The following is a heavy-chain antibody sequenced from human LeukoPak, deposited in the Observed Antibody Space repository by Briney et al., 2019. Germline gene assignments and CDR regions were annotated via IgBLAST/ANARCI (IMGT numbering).Heavy chain of an antibody. J-gene: IGHJ4*02. V-gene: IGHV3-48*03. CDR1: GFTFSSYE. Sequence: GGSLRLACAASGFTFSSYEMNWVRQAPGKGLEWVSYISSSGSTIYYADSVKGRFTISRDNAKNSLYLQMNSLRAEDTAVYYCAREYYDILTGDYSVDYWGQGTLVTVSS. D-gene: IGHD3-9*01. CDR2: ISSSGSTI. CDR3: AREYYDILTGDYSVDY.